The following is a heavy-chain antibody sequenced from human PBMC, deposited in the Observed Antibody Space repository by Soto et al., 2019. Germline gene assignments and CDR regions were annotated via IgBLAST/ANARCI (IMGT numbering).Heavy chain of an antibody. D-gene: IGHD6-13*01. V-gene: IGHV3-30-3*01. CDR2: ISYDGSNK. CDR3: GRDRDSCCWYGWFDP. CDR1: GFTFSSYA. J-gene: IGHJ5*02. Sequence: QVQLVESGGGVVQPGRSLRLSCAASGFTFSSYAMHWVRQAPGKGLEWVAVISYDGSNKYYADSVKGRFTISRDNSKNTLYLQRNSLRAEDTAVYYCGRDRDSCCWYGWFDPWGQGTLVTVSS.